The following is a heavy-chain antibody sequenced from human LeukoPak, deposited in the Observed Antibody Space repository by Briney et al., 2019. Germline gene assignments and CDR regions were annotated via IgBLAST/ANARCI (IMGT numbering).Heavy chain of an antibody. CDR1: GFTFDDYA. J-gene: IGHJ4*02. D-gene: IGHD3-3*01. V-gene: IGHV3-9*01. CDR2: ISWNSGSI. CDR3: AKDYYYDFWSGCLDY. Sequence: PGGSLRLSCAASGFTFDDYAMHWVRQAPGKGLEWVSGISWNSGSIGYADSVKGRFTFSRDNSKNTLYLQMNSLRAEDTAVYYCAKDYYYDFWSGCLDYWGQGTLVTVSS.